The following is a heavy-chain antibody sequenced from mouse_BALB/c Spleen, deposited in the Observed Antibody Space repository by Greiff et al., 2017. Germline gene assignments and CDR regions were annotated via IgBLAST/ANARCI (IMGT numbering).Heavy chain of an antibody. V-gene: IGHV5-17*02. CDR1: GFTFSSFG. Sequence: EVQGVESGGGLVQPGGSRKLSCAASGFTFSSFGMHWVRQAPEKGLEWVAYISSGSSTIYYADTVKGRFTISRDNPKNTLFLQMTSLRSEDTAMYYSARSRGGDFDYWGQGTTLTVSS. J-gene: IGHJ2*01. CDR3: ARSRGGDFDY. CDR2: ISSGSSTI.